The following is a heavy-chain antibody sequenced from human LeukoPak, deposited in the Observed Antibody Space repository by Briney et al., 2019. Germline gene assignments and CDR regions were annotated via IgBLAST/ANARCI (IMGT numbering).Heavy chain of an antibody. CDR1: GGSISSYY. CDR2: IYYSGST. V-gene: IGHV4-59*01. J-gene: IGHJ4*02. CDR3: ARDRGGYSGYDWLGC. D-gene: IGHD5-12*01. Sequence: PSETLSLTCTVSGGSISSYYWSWIRQPPGKGLEWIGYIYYSGSTNYNPSLKSRVTISVDTSKNQFSLKLSSVTAADTAVYYCARDRGGYSGYDWLGCWGQGTLVTVSS.